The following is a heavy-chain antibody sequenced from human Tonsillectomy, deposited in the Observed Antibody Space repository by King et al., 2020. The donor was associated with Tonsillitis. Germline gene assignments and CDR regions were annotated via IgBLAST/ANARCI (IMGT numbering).Heavy chain of an antibody. J-gene: IGHJ4*02. V-gene: IGHV3-21*01. CDR2: ISSSRSYI. Sequence: VQLVESGGGLVKPGGSLRLSCAASGFTFSSYTMNWVRQAPGKGLEWVLFISSSRSYIYYADSVKGRFTISRDNAKNSLYLQMNSLRAEDTAVYYCARAGYDSRGYYSYYFDYWGQGTLVTVSS. D-gene: IGHD3-22*01. CDR1: GFTFSSYT. CDR3: ARAGYDSRGYYSYYFDY.